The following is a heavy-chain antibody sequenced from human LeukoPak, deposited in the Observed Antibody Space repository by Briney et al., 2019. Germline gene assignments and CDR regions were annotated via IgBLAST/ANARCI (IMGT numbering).Heavy chain of an antibody. CDR3: ARDDSSGYYSSGAFDI. V-gene: IGHV1-46*01. CDR1: GYTFTSYY. D-gene: IGHD3-22*01. Sequence: GASVKVSCKASGYTFTSYYMHWVRQAPGQGLEWMGIINPSGGSTSYAQKFQGRVTMTRDTSTSTVYVELSSLRSEDTAVYYCARDDSSGYYSSGAFDIWGQGTMVTVSS. J-gene: IGHJ3*02. CDR2: INPSGGST.